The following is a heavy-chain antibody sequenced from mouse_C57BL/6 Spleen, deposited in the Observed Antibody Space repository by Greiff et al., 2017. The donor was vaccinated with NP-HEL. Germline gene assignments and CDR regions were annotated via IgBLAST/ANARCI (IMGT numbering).Heavy chain of an antibody. V-gene: IGHV5-4*03. CDR2: ISDGGSYT. J-gene: IGHJ3*01. CDR3: ARKGYGKESFAY. D-gene: IGHD2-1*01. Sequence: EVKVVESGGGLVKPGGSLKLSCAASGFTFSSYAMSWVRQTPEKRLEWVATISDGGSYTYYPDNVKGRFTISRDNAKNNLYLQMSHLKSEDTAMYYCARKGYGKESFAYWGQGTLVTVSA. CDR1: GFTFSSYA.